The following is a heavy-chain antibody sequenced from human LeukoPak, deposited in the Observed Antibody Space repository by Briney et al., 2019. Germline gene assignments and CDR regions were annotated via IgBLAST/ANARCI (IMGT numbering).Heavy chain of an antibody. CDR3: ARLITFGGVIVIDY. Sequence: SETLSLTCAVSGVSIGSGGYSWSWVRLPPGKGLEWIGYIYHSGSSYYNPSLKSRVTIPMDRSKNQFSLRLTSMTAADTAVYYCARLITFGGVIVIDYWGQGTLVTVSS. D-gene: IGHD3-16*02. CDR1: GVSIGSGGYS. V-gene: IGHV4-30-2*01. CDR2: IYHSGSS. J-gene: IGHJ4*02.